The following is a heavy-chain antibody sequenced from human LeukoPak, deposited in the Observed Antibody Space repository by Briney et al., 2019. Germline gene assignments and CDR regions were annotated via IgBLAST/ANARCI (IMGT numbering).Heavy chain of an antibody. CDR3: ARGSVMTSDDYYDMDV. V-gene: IGHV1-46*01. Sequence: ASVKVSCKASGYTFTRYYMHWVRQAPGQGLEWMGIINPSGGSRTYAEQFRGRVTMTRDTSTSTGYMELSSLRSEDTAVYYCARGSVMTSDDYYDMDVWGQGTTVTVSS. D-gene: IGHD2-21*02. CDR2: INPSGGSR. J-gene: IGHJ6*02. CDR1: GYTFTRYY.